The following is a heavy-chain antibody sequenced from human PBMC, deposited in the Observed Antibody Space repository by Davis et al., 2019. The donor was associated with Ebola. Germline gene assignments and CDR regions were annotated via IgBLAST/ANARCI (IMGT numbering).Heavy chain of an antibody. V-gene: IGHV3-53*01. J-gene: IGHJ4*02. CDR3: ARNVPVVRGGF. CDR2: MYSGGST. Sequence: PGGSQRLSCAASGVTVSNNYISWVRQAPGKGLEWVSVMYSGGSTNYADSVKGRFTISRDSSKNTVYLQMNSLRVEDTAVYYCARNVPVVRGGFWGQGTLVTVSS. D-gene: IGHD3-10*01. CDR1: GVTVSNNY.